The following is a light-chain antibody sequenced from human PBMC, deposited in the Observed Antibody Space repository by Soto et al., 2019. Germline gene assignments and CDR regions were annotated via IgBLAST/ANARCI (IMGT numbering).Light chain of an antibody. CDR2: GAS. Sequence: EIVLTQSPGTLSLSPGERATLSCRASQSVTSTYLAWYQQKPGQAPRLLIYGASNRATGIPDRFTGSGSGTDFTLTISGLEPEDFAVYSCQQYGSSPLTLGGGTKVEIK. CDR1: QSVTSTY. CDR3: QQYGSSPLT. J-gene: IGKJ4*01. V-gene: IGKV3-20*01.